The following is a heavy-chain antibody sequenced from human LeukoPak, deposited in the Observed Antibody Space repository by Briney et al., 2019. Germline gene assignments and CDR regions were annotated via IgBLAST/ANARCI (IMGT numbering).Heavy chain of an antibody. CDR2: ISGSGGST. D-gene: IGHD3-22*01. V-gene: IGHV3-23*01. Sequence: GGSLRLSCAASGFTFSSYAMSWVRQAPGKGLEWVSAISGSGGSTYYADSVKGRFTISRDNSKNTLYLQMNSLRAEDTAVYYCAKDREYDSSGRNSPIAFDIWGQGTMVTVSS. CDR1: GFTFSSYA. J-gene: IGHJ3*02. CDR3: AKDREYDSSGRNSPIAFDI.